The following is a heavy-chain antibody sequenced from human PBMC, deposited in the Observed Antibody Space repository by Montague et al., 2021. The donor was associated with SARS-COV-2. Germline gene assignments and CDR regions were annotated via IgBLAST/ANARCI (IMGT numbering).Heavy chain of an antibody. CDR3: ARASLGYCSGGRCYVGFAP. J-gene: IGHJ5*02. Sequence: SETLSLTCTVSGGSISSYYWSWIRQPPGKGLEWIGYIYYSGSTNYNPSLKSRVTISVDTSKNQFSLKLSSVTAADTAVYYCARASLGYCSGGRCYVGFAPWGQGTLVTVSS. D-gene: IGHD2-15*01. V-gene: IGHV4-59*01. CDR2: IYYSGST. CDR1: GGSISSYY.